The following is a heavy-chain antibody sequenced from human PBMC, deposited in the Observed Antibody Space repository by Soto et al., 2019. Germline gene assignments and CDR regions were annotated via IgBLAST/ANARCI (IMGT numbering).Heavy chain of an antibody. CDR2: IYSNGNT. Sequence: QVQLQESGPGLVQPSQTLSVTCTVSGGSISRVDYSWTWLRQPPGKGLEWVADIYSNGNTYQASFLKSRLAVSEDTSKSQVSLRMSSVTAADTAVYYCARGLSPEHAWRGYFQGHYFDNWGRGTLVTVSS. CDR3: ARGLSPEHAWRGYFQGHYFDN. CDR1: GGSISRVDYS. D-gene: IGHD3-3*01. J-gene: IGHJ4*02. V-gene: IGHV4-30-4*01.